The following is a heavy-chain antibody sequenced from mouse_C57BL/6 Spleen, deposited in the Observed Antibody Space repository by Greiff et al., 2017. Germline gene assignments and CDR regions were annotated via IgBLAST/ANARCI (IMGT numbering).Heavy chain of an antibody. V-gene: IGHV5-12*01. J-gene: IGHJ1*03. CDR1: GFTFSDYY. CDR3: ARHHGDYDEYFDV. CDR2: ISNGGGST. D-gene: IGHD2-4*01. Sequence: EVQRVESGGGLVQPGGSLTLSCAASGFTFSDYYMYWVRQTPEKRLEWVAYISNGGGSTYYPDTVKGRFTISRDNAKHTLYLQMSRLKSEDTAMYYCARHHGDYDEYFDVWGTGTTVTVSS.